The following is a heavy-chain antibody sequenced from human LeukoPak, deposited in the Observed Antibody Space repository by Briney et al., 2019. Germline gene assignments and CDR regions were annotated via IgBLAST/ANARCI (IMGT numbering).Heavy chain of an antibody. J-gene: IGHJ4*02. D-gene: IGHD1-26*01. CDR2: ISLTGRT. CDR1: GYSISSSNW. V-gene: IGHV4-28*03. Sequence: SETLSLTCAVSGYSISSSNWWGWIRQPPGQGLEWIGEISLTGRTNYNPSLNGRVTMSLDESSNQLSLNLTSVTAADTAIYYCSRESGAFCPFGYWGQGTLVIVPS. CDR3: SRESGAFCPFGY.